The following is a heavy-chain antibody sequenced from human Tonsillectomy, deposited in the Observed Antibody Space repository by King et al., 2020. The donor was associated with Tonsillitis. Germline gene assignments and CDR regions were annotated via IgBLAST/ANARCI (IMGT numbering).Heavy chain of an antibody. CDR2: ISSSSSYI. CDR3: ARERDMVATGWFDP. V-gene: IGHV3-21*01. Sequence: QLVQSGGGLVKPGGSLRLSCAASGFTFSSYSMNWVRQAPGKGLEWVSSISSSSSYIHYADSVKGRFTISRDNAKNSLYLQMNSLRAEDTAVYYCARERDMVATGWFDPWGQGTLVTVSS. J-gene: IGHJ5*02. CDR1: GFTFSSYS. D-gene: IGHD5-12*01.